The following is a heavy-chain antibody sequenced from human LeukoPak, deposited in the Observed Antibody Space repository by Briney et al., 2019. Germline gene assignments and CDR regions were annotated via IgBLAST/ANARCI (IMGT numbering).Heavy chain of an antibody. CDR2: MNPNSGNT. J-gene: IGHJ4*02. Sequence: ASVKVSRKASGYTFTSYDINWVRQATGQGLEWMGWMNPNSGNTGYAQKFQGRVTMTRNTSISTAYMELSSLRSEDTAVYYCAVMVRGVHQAFDYWGQGTLVTVSS. CDR1: GYTFTSYD. V-gene: IGHV1-8*01. CDR3: AVMVRGVHQAFDY. D-gene: IGHD3-10*01.